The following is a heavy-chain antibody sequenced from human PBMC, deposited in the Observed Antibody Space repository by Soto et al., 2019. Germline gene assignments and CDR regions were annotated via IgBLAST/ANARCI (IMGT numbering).Heavy chain of an antibody. J-gene: IGHJ5*02. CDR2: IYHSGRT. CDR1: GGSISSGGYS. CDR3: ARHRSDFWFDP. V-gene: IGHV4-30-2*01. Sequence: SETLSLTCAVSGGSISSGGYSWSWVRQPPGKGLEWIGYIYHSGRTYYNPSLKSRVTISVDRSKNQFSLKLSSVTAADTAVYYCARHRSDFWFDPWGQGTLVTVSS. D-gene: IGHD2-15*01.